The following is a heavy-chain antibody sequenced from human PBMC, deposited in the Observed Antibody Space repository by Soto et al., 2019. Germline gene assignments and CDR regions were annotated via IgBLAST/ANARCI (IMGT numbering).Heavy chain of an antibody. CDR3: ARDSVYSSSWHTGYFQH. CDR1: GFTFSSYA. V-gene: IGHV3-30-3*01. CDR2: ISYDGSNK. D-gene: IGHD6-13*01. Sequence: QVQLVASGGGVVQPGRSLRLSCAASGFTFSSYAMHWVRQAPGKGLEWVAVISYDGSNKYYADSVKGRFTISRDNSKNTLYLQMNSLRAEDTAVYYCARDSVYSSSWHTGYFQHWGQGTLVTVSS. J-gene: IGHJ1*01.